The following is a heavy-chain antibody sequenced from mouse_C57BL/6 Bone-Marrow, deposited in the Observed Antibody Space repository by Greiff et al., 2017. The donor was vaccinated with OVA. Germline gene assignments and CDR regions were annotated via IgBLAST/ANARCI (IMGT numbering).Heavy chain of an antibody. CDR2: ISYDGSN. CDR1: GYSITSGYY. CDR3: ARGPIYYGNTWFAY. V-gene: IGHV3-6*01. Sequence: ESGPGLVKPSQSLSLTCSVTGYSITSGYYWNWIRQFPGNKLECMGYISYDGSNNYNPSLKNQIPITRDTSKNQFFLKLNAVTTEDTATYYGARGPIYYGNTWFAYWGQGTLVTVSA. D-gene: IGHD2-1*01. J-gene: IGHJ3*01.